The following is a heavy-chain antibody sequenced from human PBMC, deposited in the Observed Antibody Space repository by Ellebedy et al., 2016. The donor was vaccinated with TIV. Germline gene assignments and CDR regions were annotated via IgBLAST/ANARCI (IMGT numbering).Heavy chain of an antibody. CDR3: ARAGSYRFDY. CDR1: GFTFSRFG. V-gene: IGHV3-30*03. CDR2: ISNDGRSK. Sequence: PGGSLRLSCAASGFTFSRFGMQWVRQAPGKGLEWVAVISNDGRSKKHADSVKGRFTISRDNAKNTLYLQMNSLRLEDTGVYFCARAGSYRFDYWGQGSLVTVSS. D-gene: IGHD1-26*01. J-gene: IGHJ4*02.